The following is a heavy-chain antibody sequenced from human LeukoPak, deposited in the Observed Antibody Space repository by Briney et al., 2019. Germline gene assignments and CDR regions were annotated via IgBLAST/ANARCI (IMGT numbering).Heavy chain of an antibody. CDR3: ARGPHRDWNYVFDY. J-gene: IGHJ4*02. CDR2: IYTSGST. Sequence: SETLSLTCTVSGGSISSYYWSWIRQPAAKGLEWIGRIYTSGSTNYNPSLKSRVTMSVDTSKNQFSLKLSSVTAADTAVYYCARGPHRDWNYVFDYWGQGTLVTVSS. D-gene: IGHD1-7*01. V-gene: IGHV4-4*07. CDR1: GGSISSYY.